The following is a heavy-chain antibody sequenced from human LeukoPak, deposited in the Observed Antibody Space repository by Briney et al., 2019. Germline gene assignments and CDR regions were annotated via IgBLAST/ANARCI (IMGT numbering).Heavy chain of an antibody. CDR1: GGSISSYY. J-gene: IGHJ3*02. CDR3: AKSNGYGLIDI. D-gene: IGHD2-2*03. V-gene: IGHV4-59*12. Sequence: SETLSLTCTVSGGSISSYYWSWIRQSPGKGLQWIGYISYSGSANYNPSLKSRVTISLDTSKNQFSLNLNSVTAADTAVYYCAKSNGYGLIDIWGQGTMVTVSS. CDR2: ISYSGSA.